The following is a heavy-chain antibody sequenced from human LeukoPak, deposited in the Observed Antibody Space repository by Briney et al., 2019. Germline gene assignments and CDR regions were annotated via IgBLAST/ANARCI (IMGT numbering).Heavy chain of an antibody. Sequence: GGSLRLSCAASGFAFTISGFSFPTFAMSWVRKAPGRGLEWVSKISGNGGATYYADSVKGRFTLSRDNSKNTLYLQMNSLRADDTALYYCAKGGALYGGLFDSWGQGTLVTVSS. D-gene: IGHD4/OR15-4a*01. CDR1: GFAFTISGFSFPTFA. CDR2: ISGNGGAT. CDR3: AKGGALYGGLFDS. V-gene: IGHV3-23*01. J-gene: IGHJ4*02.